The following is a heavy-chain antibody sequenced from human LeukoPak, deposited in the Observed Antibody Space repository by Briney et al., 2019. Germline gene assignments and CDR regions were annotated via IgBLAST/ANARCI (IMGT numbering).Heavy chain of an antibody. V-gene: IGHV1-69*05. Sequence: SVKVPCKASGGTFSSYAISWGRQAPGQGLEWMGRIIPIFCTANYAQKFQGRVTITTDESTSTAYMELSSLRSEDTAVYYCARDSLYYGSGSYHSPFDYRGQGTLVTVSS. J-gene: IGHJ4*02. CDR1: GGTFSSYA. CDR2: IIPIFCTA. D-gene: IGHD3-10*01. CDR3: ARDSLYYGSGSYHSPFDY.